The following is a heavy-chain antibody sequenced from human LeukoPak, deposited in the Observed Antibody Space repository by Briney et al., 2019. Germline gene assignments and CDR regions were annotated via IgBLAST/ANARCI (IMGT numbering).Heavy chain of an antibody. CDR1: GYTFTGYY. CDR2: INPNSGGT. D-gene: IGHD2-2*01. J-gene: IGHJ5*02. Sequence: ASVKVSCKASGYTFTGYYMHWVRRAPGQGLEWMGWINPNSGGTNYAQKFQGRVTMTRDTSISTAYMELSRLRSDDTAVYYCARTPLPIVVVPAAIHNWFDPWGQGTLVTVSS. CDR3: ARTPLPIVVVPAAIHNWFDP. V-gene: IGHV1-2*02.